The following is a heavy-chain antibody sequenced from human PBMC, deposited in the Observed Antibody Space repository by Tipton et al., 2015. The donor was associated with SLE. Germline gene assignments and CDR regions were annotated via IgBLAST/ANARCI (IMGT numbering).Heavy chain of an antibody. CDR1: GGSLSNYY. J-gene: IGHJ6*02. D-gene: IGHD4-17*01. V-gene: IGHV4-34*01. Sequence: TLSLTCAVYGGSLSNYYWSWIRQPPGKGLEWIGDINQSGSTNYSPSLKSRVTISVDTSKNQFSLKVRSVTAADTAVYCCATIVGDYESGDFGMDVWGHGTTVAVSS. CDR3: ATIVGDYESGDFGMDV. CDR2: INQSGST.